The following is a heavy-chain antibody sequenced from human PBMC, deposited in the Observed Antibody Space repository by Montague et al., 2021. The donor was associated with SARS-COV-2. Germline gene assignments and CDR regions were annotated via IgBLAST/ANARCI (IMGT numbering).Heavy chain of an antibody. Sequence: SLRLSCAASGFTFSSYSMNWVRQAPGKGLEWVSSISSSSSYIYYADSVMGRFTISRDNAKNSLYLQMNSLRAEDTAVYYCARSTYYYDSSGSYYFDYWGQGTLVTVSS. CDR2: ISSSSSYI. V-gene: IGHV3-21*01. CDR3: ARSTYYYDSSGSYYFDY. J-gene: IGHJ4*02. CDR1: GFTFSSYS. D-gene: IGHD3-22*01.